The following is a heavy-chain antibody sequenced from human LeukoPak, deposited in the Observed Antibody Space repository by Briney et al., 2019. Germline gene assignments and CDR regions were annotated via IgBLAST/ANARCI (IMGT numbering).Heavy chain of an antibody. CDR1: GYSFTSYW. V-gene: IGHV5-51*01. Sequence: GESLKISCKGSGYSFTSYWIGWVRQMPGKGLEWMGIIYPGDSDTRYSPSFQGQVTISADKSISTAYLQWSSLKASDTAMYFCARAEYFASESSPAHYWGQGTLVTVSS. CDR3: ARAEYFASESSPAHY. J-gene: IGHJ4*02. CDR2: IYPGDSDT. D-gene: IGHD3-10*01.